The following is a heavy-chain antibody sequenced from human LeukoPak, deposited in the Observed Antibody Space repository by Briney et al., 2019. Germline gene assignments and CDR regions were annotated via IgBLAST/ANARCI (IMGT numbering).Heavy chain of an antibody. CDR2: ISSGSSYI. CDR1: GFTLSGHS. J-gene: IGHJ4*02. Sequence: GGSLRLSCVVSGFTLSGHSINWVRQAPGKGLEWVSSISSGSSYIYYTDSVKGRFTISRDNAKNSLFLQMNSLRAEDTAVYYCAREKVWVFDYWGQGTLVTVSS. D-gene: IGHD3-16*01. V-gene: IGHV3-21*01. CDR3: AREKVWVFDY.